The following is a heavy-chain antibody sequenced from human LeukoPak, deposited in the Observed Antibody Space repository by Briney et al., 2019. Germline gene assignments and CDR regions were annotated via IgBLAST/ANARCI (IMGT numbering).Heavy chain of an antibody. CDR2: IQSKTDGGTT. D-gene: IGHD3-10*01. J-gene: IGHJ4*02. V-gene: IGHV3-15*01. CDR1: GFTFSNTW. Sequence: GGPLRLSCAASGFTFSNTWMNWVRQAPGKGLEWVGRIQSKTDGGTTESAAPVKGRFTISRDDSKTTLYLQMNSLKTEDTAVYYCATLTVRGVINIWGQGTLVTVSS. CDR3: ATLTVRGVINI.